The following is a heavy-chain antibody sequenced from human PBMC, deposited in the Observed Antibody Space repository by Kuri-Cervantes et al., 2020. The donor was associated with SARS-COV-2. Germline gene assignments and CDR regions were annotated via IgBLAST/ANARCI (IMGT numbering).Heavy chain of an antibody. CDR1: GGSFSGYY. J-gene: IGHJ6*03. V-gene: IGHV4-34*01. Sequence: GSLRLSCAVYGGSFSGYYWSWIRQPPGKGLEWIGEINHSGSTNYNPSLKSRVTISVDTSKNQFSLKLSSVTAADTAVYYCARQRDYDFWSGYYYMDVWGKGPRSPSP. CDR2: INHSGST. D-gene: IGHD3-3*01. CDR3: ARQRDYDFWSGYYYMDV.